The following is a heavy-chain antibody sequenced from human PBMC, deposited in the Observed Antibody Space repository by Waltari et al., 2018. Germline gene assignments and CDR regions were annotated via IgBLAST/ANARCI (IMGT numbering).Heavy chain of an antibody. CDR3: ARETLPGNKIIDY. D-gene: IGHD1-1*01. V-gene: IGHV1-2*02. J-gene: IGHJ4*02. CDR2: INANTGDS. Sequence: QVQLVQSGAEVKEPGASVKVSCKTSGYTFTAHYLHWVRQAPGQGLEWMAWINANTGDSKSAQTFQGRVTVTRDTSITTAYLELSGLRSDDTALYYCARETLPGNKIIDYWGQGTLVTVSS. CDR1: GYTFTAHY.